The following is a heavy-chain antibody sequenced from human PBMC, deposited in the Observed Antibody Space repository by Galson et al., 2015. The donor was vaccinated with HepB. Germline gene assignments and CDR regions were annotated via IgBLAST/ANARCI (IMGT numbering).Heavy chain of an antibody. V-gene: IGHV1-2*04. CDR3: ARGGSSWYGGDY. CDR2: INPNSGGT. Sequence: CKASGYTFTGYYMHWVRQAPGQGLEWMGWINPNSGGTNYAQKFQGWVTMTRDTSISTAYMELSRLRSDDTAVYYCARGGSSWYGGDYWGQGTLVTVSS. D-gene: IGHD6-13*01. J-gene: IGHJ4*02. CDR1: GYTFTGYY.